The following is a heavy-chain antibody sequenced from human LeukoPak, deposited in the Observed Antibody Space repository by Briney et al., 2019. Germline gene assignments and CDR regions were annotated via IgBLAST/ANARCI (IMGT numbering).Heavy chain of an antibody. J-gene: IGHJ4*02. Sequence: GKSLRLSCAASGFTLSTYAMHWVRQAPGKGLEWVAGISYDGNNDYYPASVKGRFTVSRDNSMNTLYLLMNGLRHEDTAVYYCAREKVVVIPYFDYWGQGTLVTVSS. V-gene: IGHV3-30-3*01. CDR3: AREKVVVIPYFDY. D-gene: IGHD3-22*01. CDR1: GFTLSTYA. CDR2: ISYDGNND.